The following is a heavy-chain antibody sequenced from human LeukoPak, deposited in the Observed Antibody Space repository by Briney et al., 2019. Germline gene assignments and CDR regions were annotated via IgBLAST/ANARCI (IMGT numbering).Heavy chain of an antibody. Sequence: GESLKISCKGSGYSFTSYWIGWVRQVPGKGLEWMGIIYPGDSDTRYSPSFQGQVTISADKSISTAYLQWSSLKASDTAMYYCARLPYVWGSYPLFDYWGQGPLVTVSS. CDR2: IYPGDSDT. V-gene: IGHV5-51*01. CDR1: GYSFTSYW. CDR3: ARLPYVWGSYPLFDY. D-gene: IGHD3-16*01. J-gene: IGHJ4*02.